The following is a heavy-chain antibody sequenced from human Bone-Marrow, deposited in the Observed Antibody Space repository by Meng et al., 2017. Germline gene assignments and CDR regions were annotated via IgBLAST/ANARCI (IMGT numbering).Heavy chain of an antibody. CDR3: ARGGSYGDVHFDH. D-gene: IGHD3-16*01. CDR2: IDSSGTRI. CDR1: GFTFSNYE. Sequence: GESLKISCAASGFTFSNYEMNWVRQAPGKGLEWVSYIDSSGTRIFDADSVKGRFTISRDNAENSLYLQMNSLRVEDTAVYYCARGGSYGDVHFDHWGQGTLVTVSS. V-gene: IGHV3-48*03. J-gene: IGHJ4*02.